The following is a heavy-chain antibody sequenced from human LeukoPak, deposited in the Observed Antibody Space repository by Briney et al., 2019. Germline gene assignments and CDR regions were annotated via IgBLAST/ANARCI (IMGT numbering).Heavy chain of an antibody. D-gene: IGHD3-22*01. V-gene: IGHV4-34*01. Sequence: SETLSLTCDVFGGSFTDYFWTWIRQSPGKGLEWIGEINDYTGNTNYNPSLNSRVSISMEKFKNQFSLELRSVTAADTAVYYCARGRIAKIVVVHSFHYGMDVWGQGTTVTVSS. CDR1: GGSFTDYF. CDR2: INDYTGNT. CDR3: ARGRIAKIVVVHSFHYGMDV. J-gene: IGHJ6*02.